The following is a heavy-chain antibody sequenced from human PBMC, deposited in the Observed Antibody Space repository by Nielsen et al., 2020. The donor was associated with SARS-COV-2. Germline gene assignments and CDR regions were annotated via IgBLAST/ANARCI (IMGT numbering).Heavy chain of an antibody. V-gene: IGHV3-48*03. Sequence: SLQGRFTISRDNAKNSVYLQMNSLRAEDTATYYCARDSSTYYNVLSGPDYWGQGTLVTVSS. D-gene: IGHD3-10*02. J-gene: IGHJ4*02. CDR3: ARDSSTYYNVLSGPDY.